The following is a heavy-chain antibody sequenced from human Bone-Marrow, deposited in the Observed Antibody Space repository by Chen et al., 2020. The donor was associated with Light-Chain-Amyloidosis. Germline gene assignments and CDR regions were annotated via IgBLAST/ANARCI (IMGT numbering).Heavy chain of an antibody. V-gene: IGHV6-1*01. Sequence: QVQMQQSGPGRVKPSQPLSLTCAIPGDSVSSKSVPWTWIRQSPPRGLEWLGRTYYRSKWYNDYAASVKSRITINPDTSKNQFSLHLNSVTPEDTAVYYCARDRFDSSGYFEGFDYWGQGTLVTVSS. CDR3: ARDRFDSSGYFEGFDY. CDR1: GDSVSSKSVP. CDR2: TYYRSKWYN. J-gene: IGHJ4*02. D-gene: IGHD3-22*01.